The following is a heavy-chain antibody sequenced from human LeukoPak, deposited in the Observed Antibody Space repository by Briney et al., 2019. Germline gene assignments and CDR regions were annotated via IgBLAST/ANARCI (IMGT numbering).Heavy chain of an antibody. CDR2: ISLYNGNT. J-gene: IGHJ4*02. Sequence: ASVKVSCKASGYDFINYGITWVRQAPGQGLEWMGWISLYNGNTDYKLQGRVTMTTHTSTSTAYMELGSLRSDDTAVYYCARGGPFFSSSSSKEYYFDYWGQGTLVTVSS. V-gene: IGHV1-18*01. CDR1: GYDFINYG. D-gene: IGHD6-6*01. CDR3: ARGGPFFSSSSSKEYYFDY.